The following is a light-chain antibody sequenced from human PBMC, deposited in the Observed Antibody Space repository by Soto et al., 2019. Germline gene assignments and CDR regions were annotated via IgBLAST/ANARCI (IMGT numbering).Light chain of an antibody. J-gene: IGKJ5*01. V-gene: IGKV3-20*01. CDR3: QHFGGYTCT. CDR1: QSVSSSY. CDR2: GAS. Sequence: EIVLTQSPGTLSLSPGEGATLSCRASQSVSSSYIAWYQQRPGQTPSLLIYGASTRATGIPDRFRGRGSGTHCTLTISRLEPGDFAVYYCQHFGGYTCTFGRGTRLEIK.